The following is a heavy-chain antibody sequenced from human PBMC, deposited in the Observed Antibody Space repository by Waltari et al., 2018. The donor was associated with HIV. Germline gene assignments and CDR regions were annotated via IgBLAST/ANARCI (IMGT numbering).Heavy chain of an antibody. CDR3: ARLFYYDTTGYINNAFDI. J-gene: IGHJ3*02. V-gene: IGHV5-51*03. Sequence: EVQLVQSGAEVRKSGESLKISCKASGYTFTNYWIAWVRQMSGEGLEWMGIIYPFDSDTRYNPSFEGQITISADKSLATAYLEWNNLNASDAAIYYCARLFYYDTTGYINNAFDIWGQGIVVTVS. CDR1: GYTFTNYW. CDR2: IYPFDSDT. D-gene: IGHD3-22*01.